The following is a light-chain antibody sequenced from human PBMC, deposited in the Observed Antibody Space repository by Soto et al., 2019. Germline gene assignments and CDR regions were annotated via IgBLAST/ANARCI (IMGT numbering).Light chain of an antibody. J-gene: IGLJ1*01. CDR1: SSDVGGYNY. CDR3: SSYGGSNSYV. V-gene: IGLV2-8*01. Sequence: QSVLTQPPSASGSPGQAVTISCTGTSSDVGGYNYVSWYQQHPGKAPKLMIYEASKRPPGVPDRFSGSKSGSTAFLTVSGLQAEDEADYYCSSYGGSNSYVFGTGSKVTVL. CDR2: EAS.